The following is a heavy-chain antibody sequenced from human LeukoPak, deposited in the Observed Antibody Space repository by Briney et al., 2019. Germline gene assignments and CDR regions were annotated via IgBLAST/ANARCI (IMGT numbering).Heavy chain of an antibody. D-gene: IGHD6-13*01. J-gene: IGHJ4*02. CDR2: IKPDGSGK. V-gene: IGHV3-7*01. CDR1: GLTFSSYW. CDR3: ARCAVAAAGDY. Sequence: HTGGSLRLSCAASGLTFSSYWMSWVRQAPGKGPEWVANIKPDGSGKYYVDSVKGRFTISRDNAENSLFLHMNSLRAEDTAVYYCARCAVAAAGDYLGRGTLVTVSS.